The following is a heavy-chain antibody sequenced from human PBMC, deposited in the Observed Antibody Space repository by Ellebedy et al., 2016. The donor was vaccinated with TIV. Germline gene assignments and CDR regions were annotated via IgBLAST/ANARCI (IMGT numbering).Heavy chain of an antibody. Sequence: AASVKVSCKASGYTFTSYGISWVRQAPGQGLEWMGWISAYNGNTSYAQKLQGRVTMTRDTSTSTVYMELSSLRSEDTAVYYCARDRPITMVRGAGSFDPWGQGTLVTVSS. CDR2: ISAYNGNT. J-gene: IGHJ5*02. CDR3: ARDRPITMVRGAGSFDP. D-gene: IGHD3-10*01. V-gene: IGHV1-18*01. CDR1: GYTFTSYG.